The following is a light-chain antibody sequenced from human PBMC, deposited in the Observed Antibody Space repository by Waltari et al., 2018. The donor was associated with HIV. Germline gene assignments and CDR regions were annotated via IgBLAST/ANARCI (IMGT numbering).Light chain of an antibody. CDR1: SGHSNYA. Sequence: QLLLTQPPSASASLGASVKLTCTLSSGHSNYAIAWHQQQPGKGPRYLMKVDIDGSHTRGDWVPVRFSGSTSGADHYLTISSLQSEDEADYYCQAWGTGIRVFGGGTKLTVL. J-gene: IGLJ3*02. V-gene: IGLV4-69*01. CDR2: VDIDGSH. CDR3: QAWGTGIRV.